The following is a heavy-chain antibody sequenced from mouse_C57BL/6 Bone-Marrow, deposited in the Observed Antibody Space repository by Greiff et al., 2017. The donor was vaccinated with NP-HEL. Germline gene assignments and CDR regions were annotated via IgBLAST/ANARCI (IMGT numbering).Heavy chain of an antibody. V-gene: IGHV1-26*01. D-gene: IGHD1-1*01. Sequence: EVQLQQSGPELVKPGASVKISCKASGYTFTDYYMNWVKQSHGKSLEWIGDINPNNGGTSYNQKFKGKATLTVDQSSSTAYMELRSLTSEDSAVYYCARWYYGSSYDYAMDYWGQGTSVTVSS. J-gene: IGHJ4*01. CDR3: ARWYYGSSYDYAMDY. CDR2: INPNNGGT. CDR1: GYTFTDYY.